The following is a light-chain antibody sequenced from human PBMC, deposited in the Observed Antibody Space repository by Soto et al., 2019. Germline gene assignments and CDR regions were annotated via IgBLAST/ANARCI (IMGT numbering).Light chain of an antibody. CDR3: SSYTSSSTLGV. CDR2: EVN. CDR1: SSDVGGYNY. Sequence: QSVLTQPASMSGSPGQSISISCTGTSSDVGGYNYVSWYQQHPGKAPKLMIYEVNNRPSGVSNRFSGSKSGNTASLTISGLQAEDEADYYCSSYTSSSTLGVFGTGTKVTVL. J-gene: IGLJ1*01. V-gene: IGLV2-14*01.